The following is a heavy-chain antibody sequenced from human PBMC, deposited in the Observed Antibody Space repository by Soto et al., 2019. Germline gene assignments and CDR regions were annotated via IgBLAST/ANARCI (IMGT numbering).Heavy chain of an antibody. J-gene: IGHJ6*02. D-gene: IGHD2-2*01. CDR1: GGSISSGDYY. Sequence: QVQLQESGPGLVKPSQTLSLTCTVSGGSISSGDYYWSWIRQPPGKGLEWIGYIYYSGSTYYNPSLRRRVNISVYTSKNEFSLKLSSVTAADTAVYYCARDLQDIVLVPASPFPGMDVWGQGTTVTVSS. CDR2: IYYSGST. V-gene: IGHV4-30-4*01. CDR3: ARDLQDIVLVPASPFPGMDV.